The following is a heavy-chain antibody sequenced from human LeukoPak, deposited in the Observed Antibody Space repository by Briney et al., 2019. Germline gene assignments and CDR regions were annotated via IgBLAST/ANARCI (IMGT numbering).Heavy chain of an antibody. CDR3: AKAYGTNGYFQLPIDF. Sequence: PGGSLRLSCAASGFTFSSYAMTWVRQAPGKGLECVSAITASGDTTYYADSVKGRFTISRDNSKDTLYLQMNILRAEDTAVYFCAKAYGTNGYFQLPIDFWGQGTLVTVSS. V-gene: IGHV3-23*01. CDR1: GFTFSSYA. D-gene: IGHD2-8*01. J-gene: IGHJ4*02. CDR2: ITASGDTT.